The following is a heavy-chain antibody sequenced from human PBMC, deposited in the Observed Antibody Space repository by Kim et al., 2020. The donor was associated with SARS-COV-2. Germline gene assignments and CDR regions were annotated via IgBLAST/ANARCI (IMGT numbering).Heavy chain of an antibody. D-gene: IGHD4-17*01. J-gene: IGHJ6*02. CDR3: ARDYHGDYYYYYYGMDV. CDR2: ISSSGSTI. Sequence: GGSLRLSCAASGFTFSDYYMSWIRQAPGKGLEWVSYISSSGSTIYYADSVKGRFTISRDNAKNSLYLQMNSLRAEDTAVYYCARDYHGDYYYYYYGMDVWGQGTTVTVSS. CDR1: GFTFSDYY. V-gene: IGHV3-11*01.